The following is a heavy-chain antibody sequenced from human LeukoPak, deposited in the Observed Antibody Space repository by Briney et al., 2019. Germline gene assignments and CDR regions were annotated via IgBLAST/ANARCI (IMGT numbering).Heavy chain of an antibody. CDR2: IIPIFGTP. CDR1: GGTFNNHA. V-gene: IGHV1-69*01. J-gene: IGHJ4*02. CDR3: ARGEISGYSFDY. D-gene: IGHD3-22*01. Sequence: SVKVSCKASGGTFNNHAISWVRQAPGQGLEWMGGIIPIFGTPNYAQKFQGRVTVTADEATSTAYMELSSLRYDDTAVYFCARGEISGYSFDYWGQGTLVTVSS.